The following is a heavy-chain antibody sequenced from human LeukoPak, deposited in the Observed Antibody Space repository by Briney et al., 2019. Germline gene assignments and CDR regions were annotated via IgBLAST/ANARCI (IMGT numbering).Heavy chain of an antibody. CDR3: ARARGGYSYGYYFDY. D-gene: IGHD5-18*01. V-gene: IGHV4-30-4*08. Sequence: SETLSLTCTVSGGSISSGDYYWSWIRQPPGKGLEWIGYIYHSGSTYYNPSLKSRVTISVDTSKNQFSRKLSSVTAADTAVYYCARARGGYSYGYYFDYWGQGTLVTVSS. J-gene: IGHJ4*02. CDR1: GGSISSGDYY. CDR2: IYHSGST.